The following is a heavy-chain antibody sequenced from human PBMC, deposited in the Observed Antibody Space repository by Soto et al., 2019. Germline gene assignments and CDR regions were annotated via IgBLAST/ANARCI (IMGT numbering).Heavy chain of an antibody. CDR1: GFTFGSYA. Sequence: EVHLLESGGGLVQPGGSLRLSCAVSGFTFGSYAMSWVRQAPEKGPEWVAILGGNGFTTYYADSVKGRFTISGDKSKSTLFLQRNSLIADYTGVYYCAKALRASLNFFYYMDVGGRGTSVTVSS. CDR2: LGGNGFTT. CDR3: AKALRASLNFFYYMDV. J-gene: IGHJ6*03. V-gene: IGHV3-23*01. D-gene: IGHD2-2*01.